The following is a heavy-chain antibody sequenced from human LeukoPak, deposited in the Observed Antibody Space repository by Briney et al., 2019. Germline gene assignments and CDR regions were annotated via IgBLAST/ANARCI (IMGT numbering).Heavy chain of an antibody. D-gene: IGHD5-12*01. CDR3: AREGYPGDY. J-gene: IGHJ4*02. Sequence: SETLSLTCTVSGYSISSGYYWGWIRQPPGKGLGWIGSIYHSGSTYYNPSLKSRVTISVDTSKNQFSLKLSSVTAADTAVYYCAREGYPGDYWGQGTLVTVSS. CDR1: GYSISSGYY. V-gene: IGHV4-38-2*02. CDR2: IYHSGST.